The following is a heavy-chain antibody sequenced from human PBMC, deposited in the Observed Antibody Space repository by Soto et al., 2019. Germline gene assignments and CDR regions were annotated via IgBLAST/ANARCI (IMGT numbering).Heavy chain of an antibody. Sequence: GASVKVSCKASGYTFTSYAMHWVXQAPGQRLEWMGWINAGNGNTKYSQKFQGRVTITRDTSASTAYMELSSLRSEDTAVYYCARDHLLTPASSTWATIDYWGQGTLVTVSS. CDR1: GYTFTSYA. D-gene: IGHD3-9*01. CDR2: INAGNGNT. V-gene: IGHV1-3*01. J-gene: IGHJ4*02. CDR3: ARDHLLTPASSTWATIDY.